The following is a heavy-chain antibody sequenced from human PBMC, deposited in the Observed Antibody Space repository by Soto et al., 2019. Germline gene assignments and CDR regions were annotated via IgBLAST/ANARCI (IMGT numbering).Heavy chain of an antibody. J-gene: IGHJ4*02. Sequence: SETLSLTCAVYGGSFSCYYWSWIRQPPGKGLEWIGEINHSGSTNYNPSLKSRVTISVDTSKNQFSLKLSSVTAADTAVYYCARHYPNWRNSNPAFDYWGQGTLVTVSS. CDR3: ARHYPNWRNSNPAFDY. V-gene: IGHV4-34*01. CDR1: GGSFSCYY. CDR2: INHSGST. D-gene: IGHD1-7*01.